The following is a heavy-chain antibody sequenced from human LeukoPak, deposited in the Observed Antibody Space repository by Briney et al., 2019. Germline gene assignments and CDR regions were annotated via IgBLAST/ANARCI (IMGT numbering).Heavy chain of an antibody. CDR1: GFTFSDSC. V-gene: IGHV3-11*01. J-gene: IGHJ4*02. Sequence: PGGSLRLSCAASGFTFSDSCMGWIRQAPGKGLEYISHISSSGSTTYYADSMKGRFTISRDNAKNSLYVQMNSLRAEDTAVYYCARAKGSYSLDYWGQGTLVTVSS. D-gene: IGHD3-10*01. CDR3: ARAKGSYSLDY. CDR2: ISSSGSTT.